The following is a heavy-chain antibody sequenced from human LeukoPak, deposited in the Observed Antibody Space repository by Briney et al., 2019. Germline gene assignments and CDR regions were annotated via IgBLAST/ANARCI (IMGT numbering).Heavy chain of an antibody. CDR1: GGSISSGGYY. Sequence: SQTLSLTCTVSGGSISSGGYYWSWIRQHPGKGLEWIGYIYYSGSTYYNPSLKSRVTISIDTSKNQFSLKLSSVTAGDTAVYYCARDVYGPTDYWGQGTLVTVSS. CDR3: ARDVYGPTDY. J-gene: IGHJ4*02. CDR2: IYYSGST. V-gene: IGHV4-31*03. D-gene: IGHD3-10*01.